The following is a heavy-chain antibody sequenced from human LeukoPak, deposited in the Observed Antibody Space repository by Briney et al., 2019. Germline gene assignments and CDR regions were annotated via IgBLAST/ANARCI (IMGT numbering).Heavy chain of an antibody. V-gene: IGHV3-23*01. CDR2: ISGSGGST. J-gene: IGHJ6*02. Sequence: PGGSLRLSCAASGFTFSSYAMTWVRQAPGKGLEWVSSISGSGGSTYYADSVKGRFTVSRDNSKNTLYVQMNSLRAEDTAVYYCGGAKSGFYFYGMDVWGQGTTVTVSS. CDR1: GFTFSSYA. D-gene: IGHD3-3*01. CDR3: GGAKSGFYFYGMDV.